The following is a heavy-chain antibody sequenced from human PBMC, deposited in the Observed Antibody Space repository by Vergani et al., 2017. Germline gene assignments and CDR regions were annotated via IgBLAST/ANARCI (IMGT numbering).Heavy chain of an antibody. J-gene: IGHJ4*02. CDR1: GYSISSGYY. V-gene: IGHV4-38-2*01. CDR3: ARRYGARDGPLDY. D-gene: IGHD5-24*01. Sequence: QVQLPESGPGLVKPLETLSLTCAVSGYSISSGYYWGWIRQPPGKGLEWIGSIYVSGSTYSNPSLKSRVSISIDTSKNQFSLKLFSVTAADTAVYYCARRYGARDGPLDYWGQGTLVTVSS. CDR2: IYVSGST.